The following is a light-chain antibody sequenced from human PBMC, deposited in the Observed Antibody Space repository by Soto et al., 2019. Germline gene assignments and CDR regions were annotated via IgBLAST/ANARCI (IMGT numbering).Light chain of an antibody. CDR3: QQYNKWPQT. Sequence: ETLMTQSPYTLSVSLGERATLSCRASQSLRSSLAWYQQKPGQAPRLLIYDASTRATGIPARFSGSGSGTDFTLTISGLQSEDFAVYYCQQYNKWPQTFGQGTKVDIK. V-gene: IGKV3-15*01. J-gene: IGKJ1*01. CDR1: QSLRSS. CDR2: DAS.